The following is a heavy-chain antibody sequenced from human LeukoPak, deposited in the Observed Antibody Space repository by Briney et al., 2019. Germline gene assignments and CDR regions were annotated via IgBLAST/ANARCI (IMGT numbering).Heavy chain of an antibody. Sequence: GASLRLSCGASGITVSSNYMTWVRQAPGKGLEWVSILQSGGSTYYADSAKGRFTISRDNSRNTLYLQMNSLRAEDTTVYYCASRDKGYYYGMDVWGQGTTVTVSS. CDR3: ASRDKGYYYGMDV. V-gene: IGHV3-66*01. J-gene: IGHJ6*02. D-gene: IGHD5-24*01. CDR1: GITVSSNY. CDR2: LQSGGST.